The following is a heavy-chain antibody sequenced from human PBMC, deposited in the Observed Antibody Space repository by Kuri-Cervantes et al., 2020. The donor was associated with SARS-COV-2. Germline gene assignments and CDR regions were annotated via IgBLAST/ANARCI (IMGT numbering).Heavy chain of an antibody. V-gene: IGHV3-23*01. Sequence: GGSLRLSCAASGFTFSSYAMSWVRQAPGKGLEWVSAISGSGGSTYYADSVKGRFTISRDNSKNTLYLQMNSLRAEDTAVYYCAKDLGYSSSWLEFDYWGQGTLVTVSS. D-gene: IGHD6-13*01. CDR1: GFTFSSYA. CDR2: ISGSGGST. J-gene: IGHJ4*02. CDR3: AKDLGYSSSWLEFDY.